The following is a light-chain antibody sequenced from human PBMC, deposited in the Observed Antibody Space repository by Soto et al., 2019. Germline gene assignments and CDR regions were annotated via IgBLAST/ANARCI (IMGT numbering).Light chain of an antibody. J-gene: IGLJ3*02. CDR2: EVS. V-gene: IGLV2-18*02. Sequence: QSALTQPPSVSGSPGQSVTISCTGTSSDFGSYNRVSWYQRPPGTGPKLVIYEVSNRPSGIPDRFSGSKSGNTASLTISGLQAEDEAEYYCSSYTSSSTLNWVFGGGTKLTVL. CDR1: SSDFGSYNR. CDR3: SSYTSSSTLNWV.